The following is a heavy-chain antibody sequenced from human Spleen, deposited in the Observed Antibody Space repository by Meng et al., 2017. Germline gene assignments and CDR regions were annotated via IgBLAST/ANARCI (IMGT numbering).Heavy chain of an antibody. D-gene: IGHD3-22*01. V-gene: IGHV4-38-2*02. CDR3: ARDSSGYYLRAFDI. CDR2: IYHSGST. Sequence: ESLKISCTVSGYSISSGYYWGWIRQPPGKGLEWIGSIYHSGSTYYNPSLKSRVTISVDTSKNQFSLKLSSVTAADTAVYYCARDSSGYYLRAFDIWGQGTMVTVSS. J-gene: IGHJ3*02. CDR1: GYSISSGYY.